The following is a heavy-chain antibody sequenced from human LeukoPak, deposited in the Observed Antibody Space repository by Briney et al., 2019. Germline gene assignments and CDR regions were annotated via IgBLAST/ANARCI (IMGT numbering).Heavy chain of an antibody. CDR2: ISPSGDST. V-gene: IGHV3-23*01. CDR1: GFTFSSYA. CDR3: AKDLVVPAATSDY. J-gene: IGHJ4*02. Sequence: GGSLRLSCAASGFTFSSYAMNWVRQAPGKGLEWVSAISPSGDSTYYADSVKGRFTISRDNSKNTLYLQMNSLRAEDTAEYYCAKDLVVPAATSDYWGQGTLVTVSS. D-gene: IGHD2-2*01.